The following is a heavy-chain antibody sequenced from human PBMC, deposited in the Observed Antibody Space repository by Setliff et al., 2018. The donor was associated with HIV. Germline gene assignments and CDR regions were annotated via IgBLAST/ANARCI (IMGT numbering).Heavy chain of an antibody. Sequence: ASVSSCKASGYTFTSYGISWVRQAPGQGLEWMGWISAYNGDTNYAQKLQGRVTMTTDTSTSTAYMELRSLRSDDTAVYYCARDPGRDGYNLGAFDIWGQGTMVTVSS. D-gene: IGHD5-12*01. V-gene: IGHV1-18*01. CDR2: ISAYNGDT. J-gene: IGHJ3*02. CDR1: GYTFTSYG. CDR3: ARDPGRDGYNLGAFDI.